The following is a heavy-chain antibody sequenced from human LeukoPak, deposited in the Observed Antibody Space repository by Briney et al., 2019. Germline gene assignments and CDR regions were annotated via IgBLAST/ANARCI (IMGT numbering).Heavy chain of an antibody. D-gene: IGHD3-16*01. V-gene: IGHV1-2*02. Sequence: ASVKVSCKASGYTFTSYGMHWVRPAPGQGLEWMGWINGNSGGTKYAQKFQGRLTMTRDTSISTAYMELNRLRSDDTAVYYCARGDDYIWGSAFNWFDPWGQGTLVTVSS. CDR2: INGNSGGT. CDR1: GYTFTSYG. J-gene: IGHJ5*02. CDR3: ARGDDYIWGSAFNWFDP.